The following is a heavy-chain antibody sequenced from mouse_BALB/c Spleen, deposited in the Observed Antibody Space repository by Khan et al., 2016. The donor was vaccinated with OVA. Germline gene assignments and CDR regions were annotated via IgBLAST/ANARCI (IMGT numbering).Heavy chain of an antibody. Sequence: QVQLKESGAELARPGASVKLSCKASDYTFTDYYINWVKQRTGQGLEWIGEISPGSGDTSYNDSFKGKATLTADKSSSTAYMQLSSLTSEASAVYFCARRNYFGYTFAYWGQGTLVTVSA. D-gene: IGHD1-2*01. CDR3: ARRNYFGYTFAY. J-gene: IGHJ3*01. CDR1: DYTFTDYY. V-gene: IGHV1-77*01. CDR2: ISPGSGDT.